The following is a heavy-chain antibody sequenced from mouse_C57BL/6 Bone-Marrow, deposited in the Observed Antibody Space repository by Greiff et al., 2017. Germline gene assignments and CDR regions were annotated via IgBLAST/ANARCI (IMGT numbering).Heavy chain of an antibody. D-gene: IGHD1-1*01. CDR3: ARLHYYGSSYRYWYFDV. V-gene: IGHV1-81*01. CDR1: GYTFTSYG. CDR2: IYPRSGNT. J-gene: IGHJ1*03. Sequence: QVQLQQSGAELARPGASVKLSCKASGYTFTSYGISWVKQRTGQGLEWIGEIYPRSGNTYYNEKFKGKATLTADKSSSTAYMELRSLTSEDSAVYFCARLHYYGSSYRYWYFDVWGTGTTVTVSS.